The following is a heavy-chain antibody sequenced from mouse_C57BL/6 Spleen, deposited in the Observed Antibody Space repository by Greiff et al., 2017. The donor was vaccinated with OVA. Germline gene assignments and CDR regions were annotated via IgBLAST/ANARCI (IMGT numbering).Heavy chain of an antibody. CDR1: GYSITSGYY. CDR2: ISYDGSN. CDR3: ARGGSSYGWYFDV. Sequence: VQLQQSGPGLVKPSQSLSLTCSVTGYSITSGYYWNWIRQFPGNKLEWMGYISYDGSNNYNPSLKNRISITRDTSKNQFFLKLNSVTTEDTATYYCARGGSSYGWYFDVWGTGTTVTVSS. D-gene: IGHD1-1*01. J-gene: IGHJ1*03. V-gene: IGHV3-6*01.